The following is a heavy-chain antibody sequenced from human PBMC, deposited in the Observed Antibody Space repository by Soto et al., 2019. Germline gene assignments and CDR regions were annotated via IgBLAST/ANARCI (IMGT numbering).Heavy chain of an antibody. D-gene: IGHD6-13*01. V-gene: IGHV4-34*01. CDR1: GGSFSGYY. Sequence: QVQLQQWGAGLLKPSETLSLTCAVYGGSFSGYYWSWIRQPPGKGLEWIGEINHSGSTNYNPSLESRVTISVDTSKNQFSLKLSSVTAADTAVYYCARVEAAAGYYYYYYMDVWGKGTTVTVSS. CDR3: ARVEAAAGYYYYYYMDV. J-gene: IGHJ6*03. CDR2: INHSGST.